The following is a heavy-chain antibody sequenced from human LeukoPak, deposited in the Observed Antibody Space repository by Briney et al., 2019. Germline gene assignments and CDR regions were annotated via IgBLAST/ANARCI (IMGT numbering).Heavy chain of an antibody. CDR1: GWTFSNYA. Sequence: GGSLRLSCAASGWTFSNYAMSWVRQAPGKGLEWVAGISSSGGSTYYAASVKGRFTIARDNSKQMMHLQINSLTAEDTAKYYCPKRGAEQWLDYGYLEYWGQGPLVGVSS. CDR2: ISSSGGST. J-gene: IGHJ4*02. V-gene: IGHV3-23*01. CDR3: PKRGAEQWLDYGYLEY. D-gene: IGHD6-19*01.